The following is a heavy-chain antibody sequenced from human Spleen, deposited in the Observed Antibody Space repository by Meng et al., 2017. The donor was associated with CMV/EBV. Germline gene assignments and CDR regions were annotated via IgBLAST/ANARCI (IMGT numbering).Heavy chain of an antibody. CDR3: ARVRLRFDP. V-gene: IGHV4-39*07. Sequence: QLHLQESGPGLVKPSEALSLPCTVSGGSISSSSYYWGWIRQPPGKGLEWIGSIYYSGSTYYNPSLKSRVTISVDTSKNQFSLKLSSVTAADTAVYYCARVRLRFDPWGQGTLVTVSS. J-gene: IGHJ5*02. CDR1: GGSISSSSYY. CDR2: IYYSGST. D-gene: IGHD4-17*01.